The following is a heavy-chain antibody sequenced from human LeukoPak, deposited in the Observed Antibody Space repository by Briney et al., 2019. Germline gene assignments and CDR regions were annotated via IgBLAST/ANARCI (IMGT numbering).Heavy chain of an antibody. CDR1: GFGFDDYM. Sequence: GGSLRLSCAASGFGFDDYMMHWVRQVPGKGLEWVSLISWDGGTTNYADSVKGRFTIYRDNSKNSLYFLMNDLTAEDTAFYYCARGGYGGVFDYWGQGTLVTVSS. J-gene: IGHJ4*02. CDR3: ARGGYGGVFDY. V-gene: IGHV3-43D*04. CDR2: ISWDGGTT. D-gene: IGHD4-23*01.